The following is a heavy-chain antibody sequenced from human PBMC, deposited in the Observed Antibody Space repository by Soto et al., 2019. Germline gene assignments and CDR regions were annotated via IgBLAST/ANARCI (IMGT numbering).Heavy chain of an antibody. CDR3: ARALIRFLDWTTQNYYYGMDV. J-gene: IGHJ6*02. Sequence: GASVHGSCKAFGQIFRALFMQWLRQAPGQGLEWMGWINPNSGGTKYAQRFQGRFTMIRIKSSRTVYMEKSSLRPDEKAVYYCARALIRFLDWTTQNYYYGMDVWGQGTTVTVSS. CDR2: INPNSGGT. CDR1: GQIFRALF. V-gene: IGHV1-2*02. D-gene: IGHD3-3*01.